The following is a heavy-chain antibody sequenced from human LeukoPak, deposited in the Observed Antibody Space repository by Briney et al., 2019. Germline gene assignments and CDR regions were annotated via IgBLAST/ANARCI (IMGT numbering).Heavy chain of an antibody. CDR3: VKDRATTVTLLDY. D-gene: IGHD4-17*01. Sequence: GGSLRLSCAASGFTFSSYGMHWVRQAPGKGLEWVAVIWYDGSNKYYADSVKGRFTISRDNSKNTLFLQMNSLRAEDTAVYSCVKDRATTVTLLDYWGQGTLVTVSS. V-gene: IGHV3-30*02. CDR1: GFTFSSYG. J-gene: IGHJ4*02. CDR2: IWYDGSNK.